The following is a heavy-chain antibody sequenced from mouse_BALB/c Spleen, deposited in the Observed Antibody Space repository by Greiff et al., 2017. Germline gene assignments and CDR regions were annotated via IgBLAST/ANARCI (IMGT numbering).Heavy chain of an antibody. Sequence: EVMLVESGGGLVKPGGSLKLSCAASGFAFSSYDMSWVRQTPEKRLEWVAYISSGGGSTYYPDTVKGRFTISRDNAKNTLYLQMSSLKSEDTAMYYCARLLLRHWYFDVWGAGTTVTVSS. CDR2: ISSGGGST. CDR1: GFAFSSYD. V-gene: IGHV5-12-1*01. D-gene: IGHD1-1*01. J-gene: IGHJ1*01. CDR3: ARLLLRHWYFDV.